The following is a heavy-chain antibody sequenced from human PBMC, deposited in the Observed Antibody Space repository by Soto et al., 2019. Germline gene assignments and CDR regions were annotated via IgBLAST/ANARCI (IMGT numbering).Heavy chain of an antibody. CDR1: GGTFSSYA. Sequence: ASVKVSGKASGGTFSSYAISWVRQAPGQGLEWMGGIIPIFGTANCAQKFQGRVTITADESTSTAYMELSSLRSEDTAVYYCAREYILTGPIDYWGQGTLVTVSS. CDR2: IIPIFGTA. V-gene: IGHV1-69*13. D-gene: IGHD3-9*01. CDR3: AREYILTGPIDY. J-gene: IGHJ4*02.